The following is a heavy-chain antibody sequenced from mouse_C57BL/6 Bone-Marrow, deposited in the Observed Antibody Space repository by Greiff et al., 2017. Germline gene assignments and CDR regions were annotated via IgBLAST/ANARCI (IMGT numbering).Heavy chain of an antibody. CDR3: ARPYYGSDYYAMDY. J-gene: IGHJ4*01. CDR2: IDPSDSYT. Sequence: QVQLQQPGAELVMPGASVKLSCKASGYTFTSYWMHWVKQRPGQGLEWIGEIDPSDSYTNYNQKFKGKSKLTVDKSSSTAYMQLSSLTSEDSAVYYRARPYYGSDYYAMDYWGQGTSVTVSS. V-gene: IGHV1-69*01. D-gene: IGHD1-1*01. CDR1: GYTFTSYW.